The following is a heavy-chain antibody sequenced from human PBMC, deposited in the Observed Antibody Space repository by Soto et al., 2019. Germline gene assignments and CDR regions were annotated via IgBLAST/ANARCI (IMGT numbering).Heavy chain of an antibody. Sequence: KVSCKASGYTFTSYTMHWVRQAPGQRLEWMGWINSGNGNTKYLQNFQGRVTITRDTSASTAYTELSSLRSEDTAVYYCARGVDTAMVPLAGMDVWGQGTTVTVSS. CDR2: INSGNGNT. D-gene: IGHD5-18*01. CDR3: ARGVDTAMVPLAGMDV. J-gene: IGHJ6*02. V-gene: IGHV1-3*01. CDR1: GYTFTSYT.